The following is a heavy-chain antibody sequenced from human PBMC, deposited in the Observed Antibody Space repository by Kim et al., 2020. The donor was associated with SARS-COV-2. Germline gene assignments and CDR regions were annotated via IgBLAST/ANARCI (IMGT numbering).Heavy chain of an antibody. Sequence: KGRFTISRDNSKNTLYLQMNSLRAEDTAVYYCARGPRDRYYYDSSGYLDYWGQGTLVTVSS. J-gene: IGHJ4*02. V-gene: IGHV3-30*07. CDR3: ARGPRDRYYYDSSGYLDY. D-gene: IGHD3-22*01.